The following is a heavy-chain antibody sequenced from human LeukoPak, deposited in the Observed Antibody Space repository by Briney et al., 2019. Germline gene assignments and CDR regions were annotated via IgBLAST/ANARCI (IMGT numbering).Heavy chain of an antibody. CDR2: IYYSGST. V-gene: IGHV4-59*01. D-gene: IGHD1-1*01. CDR1: GGSISSYY. CDR3: ARVAADKWNDFDY. Sequence: SATLSLSCNVSGGSISSYYWSWIRQPPGQGLEWIGYIYYSGSTNYNPSLKSRVTISVDTSKNQFSRKLSSVTAADTAVDYCARVAADKWNDFDYWGQETLVTVSS. J-gene: IGHJ4*02.